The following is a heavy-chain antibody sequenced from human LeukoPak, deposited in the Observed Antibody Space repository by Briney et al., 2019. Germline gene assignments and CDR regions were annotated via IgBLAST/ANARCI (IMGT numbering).Heavy chain of an antibody. Sequence: SETLSLTCTVSGGSISSGGHYWTWIRQRPWKGLEWIGHIYDSGSTNYNPSLKSRVTISMDTSKNQFSLKLSSVTAADTALYHCAREFSDWGQGSLVTVSS. CDR1: GGSISSGGHY. D-gene: IGHD3-10*01. CDR2: IYDSGST. V-gene: IGHV4-31*03. J-gene: IGHJ4*02. CDR3: AREFSD.